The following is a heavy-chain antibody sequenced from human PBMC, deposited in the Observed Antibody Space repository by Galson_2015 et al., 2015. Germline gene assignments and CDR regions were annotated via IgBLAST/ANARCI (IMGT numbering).Heavy chain of an antibody. J-gene: IGHJ3*02. CDR3: ARVRVTGTGTWGFDI. Sequence: SLRLSCAASGFIFGTQSMNWVRQAPGKGLEWVSYISSVSSSINYADSVKGRFTIYRDNAQNSLYLQMNNLRADDTAVYYCARVRVTGTGTWGFDIWGQGTMVTVSS. V-gene: IGHV3-48*01. CDR2: ISSVSSSI. CDR1: GFIFGTQS. D-gene: IGHD1-20*01.